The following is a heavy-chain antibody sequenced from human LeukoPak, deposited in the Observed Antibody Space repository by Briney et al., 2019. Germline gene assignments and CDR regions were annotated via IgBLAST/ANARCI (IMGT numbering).Heavy chain of an antibody. D-gene: IGHD3-16*01. CDR1: GDSVSSNSAA. CDR2: TYYRSKWYN. Sequence: SQTLSLTCAVSGDSVSSNSAAWNWIRQSPSRGLEWLGRTYYRSKWYNDYAVSVKSRITINPDTSKNQFSLKLSSVTAADTAVYYCASWGGSRGFASSRRNWFDPWGQGTLVTVSS. CDR3: ASWGGSRGFASSRRNWFDP. J-gene: IGHJ5*02. V-gene: IGHV6-1*01.